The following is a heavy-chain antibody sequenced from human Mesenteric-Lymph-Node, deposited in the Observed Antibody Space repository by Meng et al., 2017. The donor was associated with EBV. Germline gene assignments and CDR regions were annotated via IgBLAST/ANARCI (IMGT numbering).Heavy chain of an antibody. D-gene: IGHD2-21*02. CDR2: INTNTGNP. CDR3: ARDSEGNDLSFDY. CDR1: GYTFTNYA. V-gene: IGHV7-4-1*02. Sequence: QVRLVQSGSELKMPGAAVKVSCKASGYTFTNYALTWVRQAPGQGLEWLGWINTNTGNPTYAPGFAGRYVFSLDTSVSTAYLQISSLKADDSAVYYCARDSEGNDLSFDYWGQGTLVTVSS. J-gene: IGHJ4*02.